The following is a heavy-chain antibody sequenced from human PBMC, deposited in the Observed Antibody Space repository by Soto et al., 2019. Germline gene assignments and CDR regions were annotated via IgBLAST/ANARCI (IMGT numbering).Heavy chain of an antibody. D-gene: IGHD3-10*01. J-gene: IGHJ4*02. CDR3: ARADYYGDPGSY. V-gene: IGHV3-7*01. Sequence: GGSLRLSCAASGFTFSTSWMSWVRQAPGKGLEWVANIKEDGSEKYYVDSVKGRFTISRDHAKNSLYLQMNSLGAVDTAVYYCARADYYGDPGSYWGQGTLVTVSS. CDR2: IKEDGSEK. CDR1: GFTFSTSW.